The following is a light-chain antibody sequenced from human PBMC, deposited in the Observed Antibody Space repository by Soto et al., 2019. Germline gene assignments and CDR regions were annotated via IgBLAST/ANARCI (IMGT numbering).Light chain of an antibody. CDR3: QQSYSSPRT. V-gene: IGKV1-39*01. Sequence: DIQMTQSPSSLFASVGDSVTITCRASQNLDTYLNWYQVKRGKGPKLLLSVAPVFQSADPSNFSGSGSGKDFSLSISSLQPEGFATYYCQQSYSSPRTFGQGTRVEIK. J-gene: IGKJ1*01. CDR2: VAP. CDR1: QNLDTY.